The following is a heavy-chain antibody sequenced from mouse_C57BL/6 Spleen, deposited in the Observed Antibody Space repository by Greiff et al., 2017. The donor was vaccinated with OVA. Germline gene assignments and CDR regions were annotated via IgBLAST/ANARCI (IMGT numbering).Heavy chain of an antibody. Sequence: VQLQQPGAELVMPGASVKLSCKASGYTFTSYWMHWVKQRPGQGLEWIGEIDPSDSYTNYNQKFKGKSTLTVDKSSSTAYMQLSSLTSEDSAVYYCASSTGTNFDYWGQGTTLTVSS. CDR2: IDPSDSYT. J-gene: IGHJ2*01. V-gene: IGHV1-69*01. CDR1: GYTFTSYW. CDR3: ASSTGTNFDY. D-gene: IGHD4-1*02.